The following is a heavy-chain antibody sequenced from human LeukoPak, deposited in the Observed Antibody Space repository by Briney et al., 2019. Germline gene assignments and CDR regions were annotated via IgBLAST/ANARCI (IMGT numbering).Heavy chain of an antibody. CDR1: GGSFSGYY. CDR3: ARFVSPTVYAFDI. Sequence: SETLSLTCAVYGGSFSGYYWSWVRQPPGKGLEWIGEIYHSGSTNYNPSLKSRVTISVDKSKNQFSLKLSSVTAADTAVYYCARFVSPTVYAFDIWGQGTMVTVSS. CDR2: IYHSGST. D-gene: IGHD4-17*01. V-gene: IGHV4-34*01. J-gene: IGHJ3*02.